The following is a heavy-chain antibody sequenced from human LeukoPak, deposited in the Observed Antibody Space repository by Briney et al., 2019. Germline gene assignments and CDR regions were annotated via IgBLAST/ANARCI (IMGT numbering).Heavy chain of an antibody. D-gene: IGHD5-24*01. Sequence: PSETLSLTCAVYGGSFSGYYWSWIRQPPGKGLEWIGEINHSGSTNYSPSLKSRVTISVDTSKNQFSLKLSSVTAADTAVYYCARGGLRWLQLRGYYFDYWGQGTLVTVSS. V-gene: IGHV4-34*01. CDR3: ARGGLRWLQLRGYYFDY. J-gene: IGHJ4*02. CDR1: GGSFSGYY. CDR2: INHSGST.